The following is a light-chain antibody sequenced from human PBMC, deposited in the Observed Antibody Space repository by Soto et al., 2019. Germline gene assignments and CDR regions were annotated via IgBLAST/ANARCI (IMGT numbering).Light chain of an antibody. CDR2: DNN. CDR3: GTWDNGLSAGV. J-gene: IGLJ2*01. Sequence: QSVLTQPPSVSAAPGQKVTISCSGSTSNIGANYVSWYQHLPGTAPKLLIYDNNKRPSGIPNRFSGSKSGTSATLGITGLQTGDEADYYCGTWDNGLSAGVFGGGTKLT. V-gene: IGLV1-51*01. CDR1: TSNIGANY.